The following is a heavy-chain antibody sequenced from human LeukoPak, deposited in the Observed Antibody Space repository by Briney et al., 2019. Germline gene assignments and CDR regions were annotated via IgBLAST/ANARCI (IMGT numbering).Heavy chain of an antibody. CDR1: GYTFTNYY. J-gene: IGHJ5*02. Sequence: ASVKVSCKASGYTFTNYYMHWVRQAPGQGLEWLGLITPSGGSTWYAQKFQGRVTMTRDMSTSTDYMELSSLRSEDTVVYYCARDNSVGDYAWWFDPWGQGTLVTVSS. D-gene: IGHD1-26*01. CDR3: ARDNSVGDYAWWFDP. CDR2: ITPSGGST. V-gene: IGHV1-46*01.